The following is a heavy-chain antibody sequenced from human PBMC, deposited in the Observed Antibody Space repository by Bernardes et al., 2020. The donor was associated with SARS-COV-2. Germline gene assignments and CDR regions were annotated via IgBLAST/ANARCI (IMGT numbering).Heavy chain of an antibody. Sequence: SETLSLTCTVSGGSITSYYWSWIRQPPGKGLEWIGFIYYSGSTNYNPSLKSRVTMSVDTSKNQFSLQLSSVTAADTAVYYCARLPYYGSNSRGWFDPWGQGTLVTVSS. CDR2: IYYSGST. V-gene: IGHV4-59*01. CDR1: GGSITSYY. D-gene: IGHD3-10*01. J-gene: IGHJ5*02. CDR3: ARLPYYGSNSRGWFDP.